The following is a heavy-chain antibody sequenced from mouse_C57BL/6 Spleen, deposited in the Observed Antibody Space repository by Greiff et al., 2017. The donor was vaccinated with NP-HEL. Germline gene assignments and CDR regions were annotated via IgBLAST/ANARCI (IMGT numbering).Heavy chain of an antibody. D-gene: IGHD1-1*01. CDR3: ARTDYYGSSYAMDY. CDR2: INPNNGGT. J-gene: IGHJ4*01. Sequence: EVQLQQSGPELVKPGASVKMSCKASGYTFTDYNMHWVKQSHGKSLEWIGYINPNNGGTSYNQKFKGKATLTVNKSSSTAYMELRSLKSEDSAVYYCARTDYYGSSYAMDYWGQGTSVTVSS. CDR1: GYTFTDYN. V-gene: IGHV1-22*01.